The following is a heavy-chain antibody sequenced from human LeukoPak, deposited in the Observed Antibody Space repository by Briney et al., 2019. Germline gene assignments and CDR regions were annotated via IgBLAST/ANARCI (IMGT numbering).Heavy chain of an antibody. CDR2: IIPILGIA. D-gene: IGHD3-3*01. Sequence: SVKVSCKASGGTFSSYAISWVRQAPGQGLEWMGRIIPILGIANYAQKLQGRVTMTTDTSTSTAYMELRSLRSDDTAVYYCAREQLITIFGVVIMDAFDYWGQGTLVTVSS. CDR1: GGTFSSYA. V-gene: IGHV1-69*04. CDR3: AREQLITIFGVVIMDAFDY. J-gene: IGHJ4*02.